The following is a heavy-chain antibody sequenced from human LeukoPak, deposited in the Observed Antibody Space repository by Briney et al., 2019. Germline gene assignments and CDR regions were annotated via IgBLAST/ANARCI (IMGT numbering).Heavy chain of an antibody. J-gene: IGHJ4*02. CDR2: ISYDDSTQ. V-gene: IGHV3-30-3*01. CDR1: GFTFRNFA. D-gene: IGHD6-13*01. Sequence: GGSLRLSCAASGFTFRNFAMHWVRQAPGKGLDWVSVISYDDSTQYYADSVKGRFTISRDISKNTLYLQMNSLCAEDTAVYYCARERGIAATGTSNFDYWGQGTLVTVSS. CDR3: ARERGIAATGTSNFDY.